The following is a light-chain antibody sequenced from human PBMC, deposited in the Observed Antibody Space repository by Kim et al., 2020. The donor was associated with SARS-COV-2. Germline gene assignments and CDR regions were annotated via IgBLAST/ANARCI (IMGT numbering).Light chain of an antibody. CDR3: AAWDASLTGWI. J-gene: IGLJ2*01. Sequence: SGSPGQRVTISCAGTTNYVYWYQHFPGAAPKLVPDRNDQRPSGVPDRFSGSKSGSSASLAISGLRSEDEADYYCAAWDASLTGWIFGGGTKLTVL. CDR2: RND. V-gene: IGLV1-47*01. CDR1: TNY.